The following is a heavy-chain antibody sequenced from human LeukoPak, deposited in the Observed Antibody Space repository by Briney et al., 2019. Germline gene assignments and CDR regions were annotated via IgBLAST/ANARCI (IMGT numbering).Heavy chain of an antibody. CDR1: GYTFTSNY. CDR3: AKVRPWYIAVAGVFDY. D-gene: IGHD6-19*01. Sequence: ASVKVSCKASGYTFTSNYIHWVRQAPGQGLEWMGMIYPRDGSTSYAQKFQGRVTVTRDTSTSTVHMELSGLRSEDTAVYYCAKVRPWYIAVAGVFDYWGQGTLVTVSS. J-gene: IGHJ4*02. CDR2: IYPRDGST. V-gene: IGHV1-46*01.